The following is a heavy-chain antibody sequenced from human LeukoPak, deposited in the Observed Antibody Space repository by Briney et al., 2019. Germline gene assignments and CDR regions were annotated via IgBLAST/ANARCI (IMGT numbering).Heavy chain of an antibody. D-gene: IGHD2-21*02. CDR3: AKDDVARLGYCGGDCYWDYYYGMDV. V-gene: IGHV3-30*18. CDR1: GFTFSSYG. Sequence: GGSLRLSCAASGFTFSSYGMHWVRQAPGKGLEWVAVISYEGSNKYYADSVKGRFTISRDNSKNTLYLQMYSLRAEDTAVYYCAKDDVARLGYCGGDCYWDYYYGMDVWGQGTTVTVPS. CDR2: ISYEGSNK. J-gene: IGHJ6*02.